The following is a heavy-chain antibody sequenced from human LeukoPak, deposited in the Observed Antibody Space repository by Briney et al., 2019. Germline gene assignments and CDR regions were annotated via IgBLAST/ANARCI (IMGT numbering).Heavy chain of an antibody. V-gene: IGHV4-39*07. CDR3: AREYSGSYHFPYYYYYMDV. CDR1: GGSISSSSYY. Sequence: SETLSLTCTVSGGSISSSSYYWGWIRQPPGKGLEWIGSIYYSGSTYYNPSLKSRVTISVDTSKNQFSLKLSSVTAADTAVYYCAREYSGSYHFPYYYYYMDVWGKGTTVTVSS. J-gene: IGHJ6*03. CDR2: IYYSGST. D-gene: IGHD1-26*01.